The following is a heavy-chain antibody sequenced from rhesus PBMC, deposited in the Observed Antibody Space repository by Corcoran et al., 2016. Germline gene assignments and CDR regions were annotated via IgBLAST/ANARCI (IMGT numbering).Heavy chain of an antibody. D-gene: IGHD3-28*01. V-gene: IGHV3S5*01. CDR1: GFTFSSYG. CDR2: INNGGRST. J-gene: IGHJ4*01. CDR3: AKRGGRTYYYDSGYYLH. Sequence: EVQLVESGGGLVQPGGSLRLSCAASGFTFSSYGMSWVRQAPGKGLEWVSYINNGGRSTYYADPGKGRFTISRDNSKNTLSLQMNSLRAEDTAVYYCAKRGGRTYYYDSGYYLHWGQGVLVTVSS.